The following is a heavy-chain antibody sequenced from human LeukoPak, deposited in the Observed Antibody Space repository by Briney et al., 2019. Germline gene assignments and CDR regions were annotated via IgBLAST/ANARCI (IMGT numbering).Heavy chain of an antibody. D-gene: IGHD5-24*01. CDR3: ARDAGYRSRLNYFDP. Sequence: PSETLSLTCTVSGGSISNYYWSWLRQSPGKELEWIAHVYYTGTTIYSPSLKSRLTVSVDPSKNQFSLNLSSVTAADTAVYYCARDAGYRSRLNYFDPWAQGTLVTVSS. CDR2: VYYTGTT. J-gene: IGHJ5*02. V-gene: IGHV4-59*01. CDR1: GGSISNYY.